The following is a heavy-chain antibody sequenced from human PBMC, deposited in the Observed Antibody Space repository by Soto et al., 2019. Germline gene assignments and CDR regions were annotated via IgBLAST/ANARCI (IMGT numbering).Heavy chain of an antibody. J-gene: IGHJ4*02. Sequence: QVQLVESGGGVVQPGRSLRLSCAASGFSFSTYGMHWIRQAPGKGLAWVAVIWYDGSEKYYADSVKGRLTISRDNSKNTLYLQMNSLRVDDTAVYYCAREQLGSRWTIDYWGQGTLVTVSS. CDR1: GFSFSTYG. V-gene: IGHV3-33*01. D-gene: IGHD6-13*01. CDR2: IWYDGSEK. CDR3: AREQLGSRWTIDY.